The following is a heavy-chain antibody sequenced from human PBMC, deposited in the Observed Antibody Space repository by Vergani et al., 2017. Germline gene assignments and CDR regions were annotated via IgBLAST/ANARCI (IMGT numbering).Heavy chain of an antibody. CDR3: AIPMPTSGNNNGRDANYYFDY. V-gene: IGHV4-34*01. J-gene: IGHJ4*02. D-gene: IGHD1-14*01. CDR2: INHSGST. Sequence: QVQLQQWGAGLLKPSETLSLTCAVYGGSFSGYYWSWIRQPPGKGLEWIGEINHSGSTNYNPSLKSRVTISVDTSKNQFSLKLSSVTAADTAVYYCAIPMPTSGNNNGRDANYYFDYWGQGTLVTVSS. CDR1: GGSFSGYY.